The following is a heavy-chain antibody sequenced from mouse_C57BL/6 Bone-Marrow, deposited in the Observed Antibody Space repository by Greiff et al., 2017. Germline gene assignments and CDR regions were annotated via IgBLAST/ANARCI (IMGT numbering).Heavy chain of an antibody. CDR3: ARGGLLNY. CDR2: ISYDGSN. Sequence: DVQLQESGPGLVKPSQSLSLTCSVTGYSIPSGYYWNWIRQFPGNKLEWMGYISYDGSNNYNPSLKNRISITRDTSKNQFFLKLNSVTTEDTATYYCARGGLLNYWGQGTTLTVSS. V-gene: IGHV3-6*01. D-gene: IGHD2-3*01. J-gene: IGHJ2*01. CDR1: GYSIPSGYY.